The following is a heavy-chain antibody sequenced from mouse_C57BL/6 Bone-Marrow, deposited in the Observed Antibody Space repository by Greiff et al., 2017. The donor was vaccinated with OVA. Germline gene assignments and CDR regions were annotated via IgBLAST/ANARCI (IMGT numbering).Heavy chain of an antibody. CDR1: GYSFTDYN. CDR2: INPNYGTT. Sequence: EVQLQQPGPELVKPGASVKISCKASGYSFTDYNMNWVKQSNGKSLEWIGVINPNYGTTSYNQKFKGKATLTVDQSSSTAYMQLNSLTSEDSAVYYCARSGYYSNYDYAMDYWGQGTSVTVSS. V-gene: IGHV1-39*01. CDR3: ARSGYYSNYDYAMDY. J-gene: IGHJ4*01. D-gene: IGHD2-5*01.